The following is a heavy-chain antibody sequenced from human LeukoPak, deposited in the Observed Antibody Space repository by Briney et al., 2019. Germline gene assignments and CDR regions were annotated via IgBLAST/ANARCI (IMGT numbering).Heavy chain of an antibody. J-gene: IGHJ4*02. CDR2: IRYDGSNK. V-gene: IGHV3-30*02. CDR3: AKDSTPDYYDSSGYFDY. Sequence: PGGSLRLSCAASGFTFSSYGMHWVRQAPGRGLEWVAFIRYDGSNKYYADSVKGQFTISRDNSKNTLYLQMNSLRAEDTAVYYCAKDSTPDYYDSSGYFDYWGQGTLVTVSS. D-gene: IGHD3-22*01. CDR1: GFTFSSYG.